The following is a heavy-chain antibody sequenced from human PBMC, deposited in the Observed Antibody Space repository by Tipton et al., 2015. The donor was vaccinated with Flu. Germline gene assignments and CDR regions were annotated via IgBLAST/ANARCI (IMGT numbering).Heavy chain of an antibody. D-gene: IGHD1-26*01. Sequence: AASGFTFSSYWMSWVRQAPGKGLEWVANIKQDGSEKYYVDSVKGRFTISRDNAKNSLYLQMNSLRAEDTAVYYCARGLVGRFSGSYRPPHFDYWGQGTLVTVSS. J-gene: IGHJ4*02. V-gene: IGHV3-7*01. CDR2: IKQDGSEK. CDR1: GFTFSSYW. CDR3: ARGLVGRFSGSYRPPHFDY.